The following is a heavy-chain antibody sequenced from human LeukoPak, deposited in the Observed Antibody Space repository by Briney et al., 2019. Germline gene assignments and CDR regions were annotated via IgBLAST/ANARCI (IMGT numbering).Heavy chain of an antibody. CDR1: GGTFSSYA. D-gene: IGHD4-17*01. Sequence: GASVKVSCKASGGTFSSYAISWVRLAPGQGLEWVGGIIPIFGTANYAQKFQGRVTITADKSTSTAYMELSSLRSEDTAVYYCARQRRRATVTTLTSSVDYGMDVWGKGTTVTVSS. CDR2: IIPIFGTA. CDR3: ARQRRRATVTTLTSSVDYGMDV. J-gene: IGHJ6*04. V-gene: IGHV1-69*06.